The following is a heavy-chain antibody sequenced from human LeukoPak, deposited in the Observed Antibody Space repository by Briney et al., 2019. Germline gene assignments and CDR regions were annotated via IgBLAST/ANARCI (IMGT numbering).Heavy chain of an antibody. CDR2: TYYRSKWDN. CDR3: ARGLYRYFDL. Sequence: SQTLSLTCAISGDSVSSNSATWNWIRQPPSRGLEWLGRTYYRSKWDNDYPVSEKSRITINPATSKNQCSLQLSSVTPEDTAVYYCARGLYRYFDLWGRGTLVTVSS. V-gene: IGHV6-1*01. CDR1: GDSVSSNSAT. J-gene: IGHJ2*01.